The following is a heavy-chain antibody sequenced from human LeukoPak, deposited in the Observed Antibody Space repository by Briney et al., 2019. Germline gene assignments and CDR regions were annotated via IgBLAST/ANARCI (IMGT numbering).Heavy chain of an antibody. V-gene: IGHV3-30-3*01. J-gene: IGHJ3*02. CDR1: GFTFSSYA. D-gene: IGHD3-10*01. CDR2: ISYDGSNK. Sequence: PGRSLRLSCAASGFTFSSYAMHWVRQAPGKGLEWVAVISYDGSNKYYADSVKGRFTISRDNSKNTLYLQMNSLRAEDTAVYYCARPRGWGSVGAFDIWGQGTMVTVSS. CDR3: ARPRGWGSVGAFDI.